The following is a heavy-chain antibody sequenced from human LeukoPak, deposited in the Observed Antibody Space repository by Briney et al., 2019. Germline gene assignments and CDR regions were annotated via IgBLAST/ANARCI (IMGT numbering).Heavy chain of an antibody. J-gene: IGHJ3*02. Sequence: ASVKVSCKASGYTFTSYGISWVRQAPGQGLEWMGWISAYNGNTNYAQKLQGRVTMTRDTSTSTVYMELSSLRSEDTAVYYCARDLVVPAATDLDAFDIWGQGTMVTVSS. CDR1: GYTFTSYG. CDR3: ARDLVVPAATDLDAFDI. D-gene: IGHD2-2*01. V-gene: IGHV1-18*01. CDR2: ISAYNGNT.